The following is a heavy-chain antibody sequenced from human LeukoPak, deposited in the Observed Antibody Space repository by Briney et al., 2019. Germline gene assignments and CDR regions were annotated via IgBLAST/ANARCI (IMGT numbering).Heavy chain of an antibody. CDR2: IYHSGST. Sequence: SETLSLTCAVSGYSISSGYYWGWIRQPPGKGLEWIGSIYHSGSTYYNPSLKSRVTISVVTSKNQFSLKLSSVTAADTAVYYCARTTVNIAAAGTNYNWFDPWGQGTLVTVSS. V-gene: IGHV4-38-2*01. D-gene: IGHD6-13*01. J-gene: IGHJ5*02. CDR3: ARTTVNIAAAGTNYNWFDP. CDR1: GYSISSGYY.